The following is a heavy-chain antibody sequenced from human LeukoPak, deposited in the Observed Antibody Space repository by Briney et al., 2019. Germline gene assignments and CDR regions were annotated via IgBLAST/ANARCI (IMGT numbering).Heavy chain of an antibody. CDR2: FDPEDGET. CDR3: ATDHGYSSSWYFW. D-gene: IGHD6-13*01. V-gene: IGHV1-24*01. J-gene: IGHJ4*02. CDR1: GYTLTELS. Sequence: ASVKASCKVSGYTLTELSIHWVRQAPGKGLAGMGGFDPEDGETIYAQKFQGRVTMTEDTSTDTAYMELSSLRSEDTAVYYCATDHGYSSSWYFWWGQGTLVTVSS.